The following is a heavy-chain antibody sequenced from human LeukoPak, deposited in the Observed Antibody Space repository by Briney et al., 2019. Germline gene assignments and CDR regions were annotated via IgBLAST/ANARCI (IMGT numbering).Heavy chain of an antibody. V-gene: IGHV3-30*03. CDR1: GFTFSSYG. D-gene: IGHD4-17*01. Sequence: GGSLRLSYAASGFTFSSYGMHWVRQAPGKGLEWVAVISYDGSNKYYADSVKGRFTISRDNPKKSLYLQMNSLRAEDTAVYYCARGVTTTRFGRFDPWGQGTLVIVSS. CDR3: ARGVTTTRFGRFDP. J-gene: IGHJ5*02. CDR2: ISYDGSNK.